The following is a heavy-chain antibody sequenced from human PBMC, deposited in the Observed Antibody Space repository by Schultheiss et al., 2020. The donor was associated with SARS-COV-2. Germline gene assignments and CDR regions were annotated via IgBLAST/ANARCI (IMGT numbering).Heavy chain of an antibody. Sequence: GESLKISCADSGFTFSDYYMNWVRQAPGKGLEWVSCISSSSTIYYADSVKGRFTISRDNAKNSLYLQMNSLRDEDTAVYYCASSGHGEDYWGQGTLVTVSS. D-gene: IGHD3-10*01. J-gene: IGHJ4*02. CDR3: ASSGHGEDY. CDR1: GFTFSDYY. V-gene: IGHV3-69-1*01. CDR2: ISSSSTI.